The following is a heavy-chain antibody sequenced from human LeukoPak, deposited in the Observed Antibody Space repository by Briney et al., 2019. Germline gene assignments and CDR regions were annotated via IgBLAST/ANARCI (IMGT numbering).Heavy chain of an antibody. CDR2: IYYSGST. V-gene: IGHV4-39*07. J-gene: IGHJ4*02. Sequence: PSETLSLTCTVSGGSISSSSYYWGWIRQPPGKGLEWIGSIYYSGSTYCNPSLKSRVTISVDTSKNQFSLKLSSVTAADTAVYYCARDRSGFFDYWGQGTLVTVSS. CDR3: ARDRSGFFDY. CDR1: GGSISSSSYY. D-gene: IGHD3-3*01.